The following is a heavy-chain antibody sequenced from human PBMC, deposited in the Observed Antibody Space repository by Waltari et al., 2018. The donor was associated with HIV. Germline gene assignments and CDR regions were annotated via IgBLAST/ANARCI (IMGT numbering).Heavy chain of an antibody. CDR1: GFTFGDYG. Sequence: EVHLMESGGGLVKPGRSLRLSCRGSGFTFGDYGLRWFRQAPGKGLEGVGFITSEAYGGTAEYAASVTGRFTISREDSKSTAYMQMNRLESEDTGVYFCSRPSGPLHSYGMDVWGQGTTVIVSS. V-gene: IGHV3-49*05. CDR2: ITSEAYGGTA. J-gene: IGHJ6*02. CDR3: SRPSGPLHSYGMDV. D-gene: IGHD1-26*01.